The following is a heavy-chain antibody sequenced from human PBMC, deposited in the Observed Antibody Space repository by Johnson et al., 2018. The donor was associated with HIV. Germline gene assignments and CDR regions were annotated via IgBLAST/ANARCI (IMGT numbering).Heavy chain of an antibody. CDR1: GFTFSNYD. J-gene: IGHJ3*02. CDR2: ICYDGANK. D-gene: IGHD1-26*01. CDR3: ASGLGIVGATRSAFDI. V-gene: IGHV3-33*01. Sequence: QVQLVESGGGVVQPGRSLRLSCAASGFTFSNYDMHWVRQAPGKGLEWVALICYDGANKYYADSVKGRFTISRDNSKNTLYLQMNSLRAEDTAVYYCASGLGIVGATRSAFDIWGQGTMVTVSS.